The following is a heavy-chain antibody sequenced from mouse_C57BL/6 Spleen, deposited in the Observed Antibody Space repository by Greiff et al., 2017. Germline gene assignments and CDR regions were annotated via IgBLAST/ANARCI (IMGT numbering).Heavy chain of an antibody. J-gene: IGHJ2*01. CDR2: IHPNSGST. D-gene: IGHD4-1*01. CDR3: ARSEGLTFDD. Sequence: QVQLKESGAELVKPGASVKLSCKASGYTFTSYWMHWVKQRPGQGLEWIGMIHPNSGSTNYNEKFKSKATLTVDKSSSTAYMQLSSLTSEDSAVYYCARSEGLTFDDWGKGTTLTVSS. V-gene: IGHV1-64*01. CDR1: GYTFTSYW.